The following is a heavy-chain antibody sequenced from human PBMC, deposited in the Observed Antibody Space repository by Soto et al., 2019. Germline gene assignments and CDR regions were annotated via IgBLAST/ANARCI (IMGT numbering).Heavy chain of an antibody. CDR2: IYYSGST. D-gene: IGHD3-3*01. J-gene: IGHJ4*02. Sequence: SETLSLTCTVSGGSIGSYYWSWIRQPPGKGLEWIGYIYYSGSTNYNPSLKSRVTISVDTSKNQFSLKLSSVTAADTAVYYCARHSGGTYYDFWSGSPSPYFDYWGQGTLVTVSS. CDR1: GGSIGSYY. CDR3: ARHSGGTYYDFWSGSPSPYFDY. V-gene: IGHV4-59*08.